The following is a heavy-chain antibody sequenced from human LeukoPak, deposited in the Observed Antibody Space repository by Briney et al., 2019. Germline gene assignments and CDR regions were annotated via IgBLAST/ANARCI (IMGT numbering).Heavy chain of an antibody. V-gene: IGHV3-21*01. CDR1: GFTFSSYS. J-gene: IGHJ4*02. CDR2: ISSGSSYL. CDR3: ARDHLTYSSSSGFDY. D-gene: IGHD6-6*01. Sequence: GGSLRLSCAASGFTFSSYSMNWVRQAPGKGLEWVSSISSGSSYLYYADSMKGRFTISRDNAKNSLYLQMNSLRAEDTAVYYCARDHLTYSSSSGFDYWGQGTLVTVSS.